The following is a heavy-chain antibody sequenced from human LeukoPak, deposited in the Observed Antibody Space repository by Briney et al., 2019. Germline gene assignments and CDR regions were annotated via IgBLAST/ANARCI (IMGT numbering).Heavy chain of an antibody. CDR1: GGSISSYY. Sequence: SETLSLTCTVSGGSISSYYWSWIRQPPGKGLEWIGYIYYSGSTNYTPSLKSRVTISVDTSKNQFSLKLSSVTAADTAVYYCASQGGYGDYAFGYWGQGTLVTVSS. CDR3: ASQGGYGDYAFGY. V-gene: IGHV4-59*01. CDR2: IYYSGST. D-gene: IGHD4-17*01. J-gene: IGHJ4*02.